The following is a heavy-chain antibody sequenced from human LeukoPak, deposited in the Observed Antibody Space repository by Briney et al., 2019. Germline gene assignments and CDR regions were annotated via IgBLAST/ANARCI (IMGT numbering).Heavy chain of an antibody. V-gene: IGHV3-53*04. CDR2: IYSGGTT. CDR3: ARVDTVMAYYFDL. Sequence: GGSLRLSCAASGFTFSTNCMNWVRQAPGKGLEWVSTIYSGGTTYYADSELGRFTISRHNSRNTLYLQMNSLRAEDTAVYYCARVDTVMAYYFDLWGQGTLVTVSS. J-gene: IGHJ4*02. CDR1: GFTFSTNC. D-gene: IGHD5-18*01.